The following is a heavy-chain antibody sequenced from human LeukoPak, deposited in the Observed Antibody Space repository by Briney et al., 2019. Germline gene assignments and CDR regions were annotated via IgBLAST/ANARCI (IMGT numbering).Heavy chain of an antibody. CDR2: IIPIFGTA. V-gene: IGHV1-69*05. D-gene: IGHD6-19*01. CDR1: GGTFSSYA. J-gene: IGHJ3*02. CDR3: ARDFGSGWTEDAFDI. Sequence: GSSVKVSCKASGGTFSSYAISWVQQAPGQGLEWMGRIIPIFGTANYAQKFQGRVTITTDESTSTAYMELSSLRSEDTAVYYCARDFGSGWTEDAFDIWGQGTMVTVSS.